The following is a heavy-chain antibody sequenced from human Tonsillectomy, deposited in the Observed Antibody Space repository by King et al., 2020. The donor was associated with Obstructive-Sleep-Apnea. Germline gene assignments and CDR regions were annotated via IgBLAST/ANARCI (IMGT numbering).Heavy chain of an antibody. CDR3: ARKQWLVTSNGNYHGMDV. Sequence: VQLQESGPGLVKPSGTLSLTCAVSGGSISSNNWWSWVRQSPGKGLEWIGEIYHSGITNYNPSLESRVTISVDKSKNQFSLKLSSVTAADTAVYYCARKQWLVTSNGNYHGMDVWGQGTTVTVSS. V-gene: IGHV4-4*02. D-gene: IGHD6-19*01. CDR1: GGSISSNNW. J-gene: IGHJ6*02. CDR2: IYHSGIT.